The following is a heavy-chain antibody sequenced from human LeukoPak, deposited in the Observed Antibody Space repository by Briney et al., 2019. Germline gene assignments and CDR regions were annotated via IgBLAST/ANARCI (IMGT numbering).Heavy chain of an antibody. D-gene: IGHD3-22*01. CDR1: GFTVSSNY. CDR2: ISSDGSRV. V-gene: IGHV3-74*01. CDR3: ARDRSNYYDSRLDY. Sequence: GGSLRLSCAASGFTVSSNYMSWVRQAPGKGLVWVSRISSDGSRVTYADSVKGRFTTSRDNAKNSLYLQMNSLRAEDTAVYYCARDRSNYYDSRLDYWGQGTLVTVSS. J-gene: IGHJ4*02.